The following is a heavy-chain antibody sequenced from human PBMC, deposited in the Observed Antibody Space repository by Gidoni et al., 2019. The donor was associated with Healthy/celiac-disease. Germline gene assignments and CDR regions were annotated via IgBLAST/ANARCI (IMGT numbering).Heavy chain of an antibody. CDR2: IYTSGST. D-gene: IGHD6-13*01. CDR3: AREPLARQQLATGFDP. J-gene: IGHJ5*02. CDR1: GCSISSGSYY. Sequence: QVQLPESGPGLVKPSQTLSLTCTVSGCSISSGSYYWSWIRQPAGKGLEWIGRIYTSGSTNYNPALKSRVTISVDTSKNQFSLKLSSVTAADTAVYYCAREPLARQQLATGFDPWGQGTLVTVSS. V-gene: IGHV4-61*02.